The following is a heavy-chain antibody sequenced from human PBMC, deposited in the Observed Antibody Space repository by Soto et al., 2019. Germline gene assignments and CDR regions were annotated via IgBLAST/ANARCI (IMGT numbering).Heavy chain of an antibody. CDR3: AKTDKFNPQSSGWANRFDY. J-gene: IGHJ4*02. D-gene: IGHD6-19*01. CDR1: GFTFSSYA. Sequence: EVQLLESGGGLVQPGGSLRLSGAASGFTFSSYAMTWVRQAPGKGLEWVSTISRSGDSTYYSDSVKGRFTISRDNSKNTVYLQMNSLRAEDTAGYYCAKTDKFNPQSSGWANRFDYWGQGTLVTVSS. CDR2: ISRSGDST. V-gene: IGHV3-23*01.